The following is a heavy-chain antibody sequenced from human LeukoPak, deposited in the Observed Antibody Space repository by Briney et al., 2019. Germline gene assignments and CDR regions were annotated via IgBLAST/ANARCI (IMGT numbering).Heavy chain of an antibody. CDR3: AKEYDFRGYFQH. CDR1: GFAFSSYT. V-gene: IGHV3-23*01. CDR2: ISGSGVSI. D-gene: IGHD3-3*01. Sequence: GGSLRLSCAASGFAFSSYTFHWVRQAPGKGLEWVSVISGSGVSIHYADSVKGRCTVSRDNSKNTLYLQMNSLRAEDTAVYYCAKEYDFRGYFQHWGQGTLVTVSS. J-gene: IGHJ1*01.